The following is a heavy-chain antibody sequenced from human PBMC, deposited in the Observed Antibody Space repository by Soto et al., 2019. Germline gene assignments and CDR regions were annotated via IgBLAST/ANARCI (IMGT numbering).Heavy chain of an antibody. CDR1: GFTFSSYS. J-gene: IGHJ4*02. Sequence: PGGPLRLSCAASGFTFSSYSMNWVRQAPGKGLEWVSYISSSSSTIYYADSVKGRFTISRDNAKNSLYLQMNSLRDEDTAVYYCARLRSGYLYYFDYWGQGTLVTVSS. CDR2: ISSSSSTI. CDR3: ARLRSGYLYYFDY. D-gene: IGHD3-22*01. V-gene: IGHV3-48*02.